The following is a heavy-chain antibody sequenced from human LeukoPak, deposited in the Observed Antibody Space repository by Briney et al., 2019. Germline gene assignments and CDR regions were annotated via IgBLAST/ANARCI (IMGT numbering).Heavy chain of an antibody. J-gene: IGHJ4*02. CDR2: MQDSGSGT. CDR3: AKDYQVGGVDPLFDS. V-gene: IGHV3-23*01. D-gene: IGHD3-16*01. CDR1: LLTFSIYA. Sequence: VGSLRLSCSASLLTFSIYAMSCVRQAPEKGLEWVSGMQDSGSGTYYADSVKGRFTISRDNSKNTLYLQLNSLRAEDTPIYYCAKDYQVGGVDPLFDSWGQGTLVTVSS.